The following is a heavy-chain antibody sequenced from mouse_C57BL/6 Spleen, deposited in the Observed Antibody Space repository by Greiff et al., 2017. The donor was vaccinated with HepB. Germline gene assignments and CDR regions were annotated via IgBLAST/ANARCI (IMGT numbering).Heavy chain of an antibody. Sequence: EVKVEESGEGLVKPGGSLKLSCAASGFTFSSYAMSWVRQTPEKRLEWVAYISSGGDYIYYADTVKGRFTISRDNARNTHYLQMSSLKSEDTAMYYCTRDAGTGAMDYWGQGTSVTVSS. CDR3: TRDAGTGAMDY. CDR2: ISSGGDYI. D-gene: IGHD4-1*01. CDR1: GFTFSSYA. V-gene: IGHV5-9-1*02. J-gene: IGHJ4*01.